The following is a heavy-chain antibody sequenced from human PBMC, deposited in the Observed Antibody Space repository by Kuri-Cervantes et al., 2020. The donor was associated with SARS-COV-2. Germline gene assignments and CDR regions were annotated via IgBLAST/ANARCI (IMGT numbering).Heavy chain of an antibody. J-gene: IGHJ4*02. CDR2: FDPEDGET. D-gene: IGHD6-13*01. Sequence: ASVKVSCKVSGYTLTELSMHWVRQAPGKGLEWMGGFDPEDGETIYAQKFQGRVTMTEDTSTDTAYMELSSLRSDDTAVYYCARDAIVTVGSWYDYWGQGTLVTVSS. CDR3: ARDAIVTVGSWYDY. CDR1: GYTLTELS. V-gene: IGHV1-24*01.